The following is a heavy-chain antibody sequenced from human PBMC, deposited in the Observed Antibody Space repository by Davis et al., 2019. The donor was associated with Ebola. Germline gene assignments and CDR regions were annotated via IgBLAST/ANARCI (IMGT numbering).Heavy chain of an antibody. CDR1: GYSISSDNY. J-gene: IGHJ4*02. CDR3: ARGDSNDFWPSPLFDY. Sequence: PSETLSLTCTVSGYSISSDNYWGWIRQPPGKGLEWIGNIYHSGSTYFDPTYYNPSLKSRVTISVDTSKNQFSLKLSSVTAADTAVYYCARGDSNDFWPSPLFDYWGQGTLVTVSS. CDR2: IYHSGSTYFDPT. D-gene: IGHD3-3*01. V-gene: IGHV4-38-2*02.